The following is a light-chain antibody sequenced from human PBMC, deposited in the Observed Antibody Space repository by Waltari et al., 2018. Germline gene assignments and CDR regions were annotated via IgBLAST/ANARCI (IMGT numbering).Light chain of an antibody. V-gene: IGLV3-19*01. CDR3: HSRDASGVGGA. Sequence: TQDPAVSVALGQTVSLTCQGDILTTYYASWYQHRPVQSPILIMYDKNCRPSGVPDRFSASSSDNTASLTITGAQAEDEAYYYCHSRDASGVGGAFGGGTKLTVL. CDR2: DKN. J-gene: IGLJ2*01. CDR1: ILTTYY.